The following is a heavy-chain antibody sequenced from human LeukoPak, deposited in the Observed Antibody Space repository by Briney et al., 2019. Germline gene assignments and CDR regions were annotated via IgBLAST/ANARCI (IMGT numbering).Heavy chain of an antibody. V-gene: IGHV4-61*02. J-gene: IGHJ4*02. CDR1: GGSISSGSYY. CDR3: ARGTPITMNFPYFDY. D-gene: IGHD3-22*01. CDR2: IYTSGST. Sequence: SETLSLTCTVSGGSISSGSYYWSWIRQPAGKGLEWIGRIYTSGSTNYNPSLKSRVTISVDTSKNQFSLKLSSVTAADTAVYYCARGTPITMNFPYFDYWGQGTLVTVSS.